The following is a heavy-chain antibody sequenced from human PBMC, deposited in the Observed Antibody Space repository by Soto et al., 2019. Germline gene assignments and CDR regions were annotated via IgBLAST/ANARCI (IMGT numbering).Heavy chain of an antibody. D-gene: IGHD2-2*01. CDR2: INHSGST. Sequence: SETLSLTCAVYGGSFSGYYWSWIRQPPGKGLEWIGEINHSGSTNYNPSLKSRVTISVDTSKNQFSLKLSSVTAADTAVYYCARAPSSYYYYYGMDVWGQGTTVTVSS. CDR3: ARAPSSYYYYYGMDV. J-gene: IGHJ6*02. V-gene: IGHV4-34*01. CDR1: GGSFSGYY.